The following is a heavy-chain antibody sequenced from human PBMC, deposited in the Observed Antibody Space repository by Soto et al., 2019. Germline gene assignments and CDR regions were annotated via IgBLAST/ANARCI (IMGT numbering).Heavy chain of an antibody. V-gene: IGHV1-69*01. D-gene: IGHD3-10*01. Sequence: QVQLVQSGAEVKTPGSSVKVSCKASGGTLSDYAISWVRQAPGQGLEWMGGIMPTVDSANYAQNFQGRLTISEEESTGTANVELRSRRSDDAAVYYCAVAAVREIMAQESSGMAVWGQGTTVIVSS. CDR1: GGTLSDYA. J-gene: IGHJ6*02. CDR3: AVAAVREIMAQESSGMAV. CDR2: IMPTVDSA.